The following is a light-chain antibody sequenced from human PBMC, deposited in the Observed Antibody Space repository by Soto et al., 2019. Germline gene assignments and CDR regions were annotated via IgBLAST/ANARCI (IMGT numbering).Light chain of an antibody. CDR1: TSDIGSYYF. CDR2: DVS. V-gene: IGLV2-14*01. J-gene: IGLJ1*01. CDR3: SSYRSSTTPFV. Sequence: QSVLTQPASVSGSPGQSITISCTGTTSDIGSYYFVSWFQQYPGKAPTLIIYDVSNRPSGSSSRFSGSKTGNTATLTISGLQAEDEADYYCSSYRSSTTPFVFGTGTKVTVL.